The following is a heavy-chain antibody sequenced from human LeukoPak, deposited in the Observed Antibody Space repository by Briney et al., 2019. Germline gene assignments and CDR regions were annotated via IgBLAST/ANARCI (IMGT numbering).Heavy chain of an antibody. CDR1: GFTFSSYG. CDR2: IRYDGSNK. Sequence: GGSLRLSCAASGFTFSSYGMHWVRQAPGKGLEWVAFIRYDGSNKYYADSVKGRFTISRDNSKNTLYLQMNSLRAEDTAVYYCAKDWFRFGESVVWGQGYWGQGTLVTVSS. V-gene: IGHV3-30*02. J-gene: IGHJ4*02. CDR3: AKDWFRFGESVVWGQGY. D-gene: IGHD3-10*01.